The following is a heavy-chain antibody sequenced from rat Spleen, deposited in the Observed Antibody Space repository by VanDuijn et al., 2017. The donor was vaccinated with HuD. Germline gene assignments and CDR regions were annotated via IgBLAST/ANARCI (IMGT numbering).Heavy chain of an antibody. V-gene: IGHV5-31*01. D-gene: IGHD4-3*01. J-gene: IGHJ2*01. Sequence: EVQLVESGGGLVQPGGSLKLSCIASGFIFNNYWLTWIRQAPGKGLEWVASILRTGENTYYSDSVKGRFTISRDNAENTAYLQMNSLWSEDTATYYCAVAGYGYWGQGVVVTVSS. CDR1: GFIFNNYW. CDR3: AVAGYGY. CDR2: ILRTGENT.